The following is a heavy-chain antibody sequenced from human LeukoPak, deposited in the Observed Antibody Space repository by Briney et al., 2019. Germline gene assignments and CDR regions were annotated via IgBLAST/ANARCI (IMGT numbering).Heavy chain of an antibody. J-gene: IGHJ5*02. V-gene: IGHV1-8*01. CDR3: ARVRTLLRFGYWFDP. D-gene: IGHD3-3*01. CDR1: GYTFTSYD. CDR2: MNPNSGNT. Sequence: GASVKVSCKASGYTFTSYDINWVRQATGQGLEWMGWMNPNSGNTGYAQKFQGRVTMTRNTSISTAYMELSSLRSEDTAVYYCARVRTLLRFGYWFDPWGQGTLVTVSS.